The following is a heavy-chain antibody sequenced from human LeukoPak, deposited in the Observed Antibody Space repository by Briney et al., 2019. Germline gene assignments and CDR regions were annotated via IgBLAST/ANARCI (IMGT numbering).Heavy chain of an antibody. D-gene: IGHD1-26*01. CDR3: ARDWEEGFDI. CDR1: GYTFTDYY. J-gene: IGHJ3*02. Sequence: ASVKVSCKASGYTFTDYYLQWVRQAPGQGLEWMGWINPNSGGTNYARKFQGRVTMTRDTSISTAYMELSRLRSDDTAVYYCARDWEEGFDIWGQGTMVTVSS. V-gene: IGHV1-2*02. CDR2: INPNSGGT.